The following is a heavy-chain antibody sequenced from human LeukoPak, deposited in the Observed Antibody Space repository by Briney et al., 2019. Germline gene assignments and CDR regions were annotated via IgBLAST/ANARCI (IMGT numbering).Heavy chain of an antibody. V-gene: IGHV4-59*08. CDR1: GGSFSSYS. Sequence: SETLSLTCTVSGGSFSSYSWSWIRQPPGKGLDWIGYAHYTGKTSYNPSLRSRVTISIATSNNQFSLKLNSVTAADTAVYYCARHSSGYDPYFDYWGRGTLVTVSS. D-gene: IGHD5-12*01. CDR2: AHYTGKT. J-gene: IGHJ4*02. CDR3: ARHSSGYDPYFDY.